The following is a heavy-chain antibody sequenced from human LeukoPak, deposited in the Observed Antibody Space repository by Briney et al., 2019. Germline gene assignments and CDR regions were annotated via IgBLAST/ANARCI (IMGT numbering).Heavy chain of an antibody. J-gene: IGHJ4*02. CDR2: IYYSGST. CDR3: ARDPSTYGGYGYYFDY. V-gene: IGHV4-59*01. D-gene: IGHD5-12*01. CDR1: GGSISNYY. Sequence: SETLSLTCTVSGGSISNYYWSWIRQPPGKGLEWIGYIYYSGSTNNNPSLKSRVTISVDTSKNQFSLKLYSVTAADTAVYYCARDPSTYGGYGYYFDYWGQGTLVTVSS.